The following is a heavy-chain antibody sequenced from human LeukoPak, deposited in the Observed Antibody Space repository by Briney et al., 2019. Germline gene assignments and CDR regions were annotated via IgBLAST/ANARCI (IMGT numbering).Heavy chain of an antibody. J-gene: IGHJ4*02. D-gene: IGHD3-9*01. Sequence: GGSLRLSCAASRFTFSNYNMNWVRQAPGKGLEWVANIKQDGREKYYVDSVKGRFTISRDNAKKSLYLQMNSLRAEDTAVYYCARVEDYDILTGFDYWGQGTLVTVSS. CDR2: IKQDGREK. CDR3: ARVEDYDILTGFDY. V-gene: IGHV3-7*01. CDR1: RFTFSNYN.